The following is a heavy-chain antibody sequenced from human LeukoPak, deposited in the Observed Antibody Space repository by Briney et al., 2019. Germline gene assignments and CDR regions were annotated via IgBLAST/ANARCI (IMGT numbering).Heavy chain of an antibody. D-gene: IGHD5-18*01. CDR2: INHSGST. V-gene: IGHV4-34*01. Sequence: SETLSLTCTVSGGSFNSYYWSWIRQPPGKGLEWIGEINHSGSTNYNPSLKSRVTISVDTSKNQFSLKLSSVTAADTAVYYCARYSYGYRSKYYFDYWGQGTLVTVSS. J-gene: IGHJ4*02. CDR3: ARYSYGYRSKYYFDY. CDR1: GGSFNSYY.